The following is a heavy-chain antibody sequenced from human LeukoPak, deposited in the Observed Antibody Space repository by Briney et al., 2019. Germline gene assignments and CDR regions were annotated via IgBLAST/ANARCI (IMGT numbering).Heavy chain of an antibody. J-gene: IGHJ2*01. CDR1: GGSFSGYY. CDR3: ARMYSSSWYTNRFWYFDL. V-gene: IGHV4-34*01. Sequence: SETLSLTCAVYGGSFSGYYWSWIRQPPGKGLEWIGEINHSGSTNYNPSLKSRVTISVDTSKNQFSLKLSSVTAADTAVYYCARMYSSSWYTNRFWYFDLWGRGTLVTVSS. D-gene: IGHD6-13*01. CDR2: INHSGST.